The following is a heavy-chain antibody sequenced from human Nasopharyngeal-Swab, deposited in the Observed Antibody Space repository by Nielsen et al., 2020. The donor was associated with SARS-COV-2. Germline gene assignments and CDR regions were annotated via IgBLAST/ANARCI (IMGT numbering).Heavy chain of an antibody. J-gene: IGHJ6*02. CDR3: ARWSGYYYYYGMDV. CDR2: ISSSSSTI. CDR1: GFTFSSYG. Sequence: GGSLRLSCAASGFTFSSYGMNWVRQAPGKGLEWVSYISSSSSTIYYADSVKGRFTISRDNAKNSLYLQMSSLRAEDTAVYYCARWSGYYYYYGMDVWGQGTTVTVSS. D-gene: IGHD3-3*01. V-gene: IGHV3-48*04.